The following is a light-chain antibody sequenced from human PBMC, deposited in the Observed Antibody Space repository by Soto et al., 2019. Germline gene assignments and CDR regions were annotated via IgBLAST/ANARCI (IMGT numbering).Light chain of an antibody. CDR3: SSFTNSNTWV. V-gene: IGLV2-14*01. Sequence: QSVLIQPASVSGSPGQSITISCTGTSRDVGGSNYVSWYQHHPHRAPKLLIYEVSYRPSGVSARFSGSKSGTTASLTISDLQTEDEADYYCSSFTNSNTWVFGGGTKLTVL. CDR1: SRDVGGSNY. CDR2: EVS. J-gene: IGLJ3*02.